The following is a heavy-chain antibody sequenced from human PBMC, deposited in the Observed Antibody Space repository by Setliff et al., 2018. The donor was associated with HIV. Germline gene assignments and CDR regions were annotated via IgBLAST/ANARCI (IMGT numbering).Heavy chain of an antibody. CDR3: ARGDTYYHDSSGYVKSALDCFDI. J-gene: IGHJ3*02. V-gene: IGHV4-39*07. CDR2: IYYNGTA. D-gene: IGHD3-22*01. CDR1: GVSLISANYH. Sequence: KTSETLSLTCSVSGVSLISANYHWAWIRQPPGKGLEWIGSIYYNGTAYYNPSLKSRVSMSVDTSKNQFSLKLNSVTAADTAVYHCARGDTYYHDSSGYVKSALDCFDIWGQGTMVTVSS.